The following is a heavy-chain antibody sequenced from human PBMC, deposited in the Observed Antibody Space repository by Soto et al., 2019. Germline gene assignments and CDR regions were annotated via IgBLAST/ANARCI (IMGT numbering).Heavy chain of an antibody. CDR1: NGSISGFY. CDR2: IHYSGRT. D-gene: IGHD1-26*01. J-gene: IGHJ4*02. CDR3: VRVAVGIGNHFDS. V-gene: IGHV4-59*12. Sequence: PSETVSLTXSVSNGSISGFYWTWIRQPPGKILEWIGYIHYSGRTDYNPSLTSRATMSVDTSKNQFSLNLKSITAADTAVYYCVRVAVGIGNHFDSWGRGTLVTVSS.